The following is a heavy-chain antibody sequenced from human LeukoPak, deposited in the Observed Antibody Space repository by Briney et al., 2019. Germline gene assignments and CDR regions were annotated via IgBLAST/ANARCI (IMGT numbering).Heavy chain of an antibody. V-gene: IGHV3-11*01. J-gene: IGHJ6*02. D-gene: IGHD1-26*01. CDR1: GFTFRNYY. Sequence: GGSLRLSCAASGFTFRNYYMIWIRQATGKGLEWLSYISSNGNTIYYADSVRGRFTVSRDNVKNSLFVEMNSLRAEDAAVYYCARGTGYSGSFYGMDVWGQGTTVTVSS. CDR2: ISSNGNTI. CDR3: ARGTGYSGSFYGMDV.